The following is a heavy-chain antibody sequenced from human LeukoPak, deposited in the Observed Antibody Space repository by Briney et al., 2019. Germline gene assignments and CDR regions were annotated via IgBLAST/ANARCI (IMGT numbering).Heavy chain of an antibody. Sequence: SETLSLTCAVSGGSISSGGYSWSWIRQPPGKGLEWIGYIYHSGSTYYNPSLKSRVTISVDTSKNQFSLKLSSVTAADTAVYYCARGIPLDCSGGSCSTPNFDYWGQGTLVTVSS. CDR1: GGSISSGGYS. V-gene: IGHV4-30-2*01. CDR3: ARGIPLDCSGGSCSTPNFDY. J-gene: IGHJ4*02. CDR2: IYHSGST. D-gene: IGHD2-15*01.